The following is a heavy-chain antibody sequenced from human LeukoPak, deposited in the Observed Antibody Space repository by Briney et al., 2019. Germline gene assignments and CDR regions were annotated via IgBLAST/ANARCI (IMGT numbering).Heavy chain of an antibody. Sequence: SETLSLTCTVSGGSINNYYWSWIRQPPGKGLEWIGYIYYRGSTNYNPSLKSRDTFSVDTSKNQFSLKLNSVTAADTAVYYCARGGDYGDLRYFDYWGQGTLVTVSS. CDR3: ARGGDYGDLRYFDY. V-gene: IGHV4-59*01. J-gene: IGHJ4*02. CDR2: IYYRGST. D-gene: IGHD4-17*01. CDR1: GGSINNYY.